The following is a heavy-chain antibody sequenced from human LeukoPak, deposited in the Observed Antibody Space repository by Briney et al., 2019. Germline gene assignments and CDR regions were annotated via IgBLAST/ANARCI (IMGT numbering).Heavy chain of an antibody. CDR2: IYPGDSDT. D-gene: IGHD3-22*01. CDR3: ARHGPDYYDSSGYYIRANWFDP. J-gene: IGHJ5*02. V-gene: IGHV5-51*01. CDR1: GYRFTSYW. Sequence: GESLKISCKGSGYRFTSYWIGWVRPMPGKGLEWLGIIYPGDSDTRYSPSFQGQVTISADKSISTAYLQWSSLKASDTAMYYCARHGPDYYDSSGYYIRANWFDPWGQGTLVTVSS.